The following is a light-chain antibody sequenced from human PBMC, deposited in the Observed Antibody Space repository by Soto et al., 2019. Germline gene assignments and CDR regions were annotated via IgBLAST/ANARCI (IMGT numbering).Light chain of an antibody. J-gene: IGLJ1*01. CDR3: SAYTTSSSYV. CDR1: SSDVGRYNY. V-gene: IGLV2-14*01. Sequence: QSALTQPASVSGSPGQSIAVSCTGTSSDVGRYNYVSWYQQHPGKAPKLMIYDVNSRPSGVSSRFSGSKSGNTASLTISGLQADDEADYYCSAYTTSSSYVFGTGTKVTVL. CDR2: DVN.